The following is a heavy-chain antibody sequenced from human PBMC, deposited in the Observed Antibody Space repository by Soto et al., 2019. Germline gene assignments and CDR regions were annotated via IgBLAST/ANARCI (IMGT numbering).Heavy chain of an antibody. Sequence: ASVKVSCKASGYSFTDHDIHWVRQAPGQGLEWMGWVNPNTGGTNYAQRFHGRVTMTRDTSITTAYMELSSLRSDDTALFYCAALDSGGYSGNALDIWGQRKMVTVS. V-gene: IGHV1-2*02. CDR2: VNPNTGGT. CDR1: GYSFTDHD. CDR3: AALDSGGYSGNALDI. J-gene: IGHJ3*02. D-gene: IGHD3-22*01.